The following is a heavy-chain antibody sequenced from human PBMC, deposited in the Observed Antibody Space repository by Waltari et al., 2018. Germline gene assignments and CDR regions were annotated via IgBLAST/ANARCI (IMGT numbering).Heavy chain of an antibody. J-gene: IGHJ5*02. CDR3: ARNKGKTISTRRAFRLDP. CDR1: GYSFSDYY. Sequence: QVQLVQSGAEVKKPGASVKVSCKSSGYSFSDYYINWVRQAPGQGLEWKGGGNPSTGGTTYAQKFQARVTMARDRATNTAYMDLRGLTPDDTAVYYCARNKGKTISTRRAFRLDPWGQGTLVSVSS. CDR2: GNPSTGGT. V-gene: IGHV1-2*02. D-gene: IGHD1-1*01.